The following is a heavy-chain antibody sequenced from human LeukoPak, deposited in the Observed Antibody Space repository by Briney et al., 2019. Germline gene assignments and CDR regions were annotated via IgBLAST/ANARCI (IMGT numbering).Heavy chain of an antibody. CDR3: AREAGYDFWSGSPLDY. CDR1: GFTFSSYW. CDR2: IKQDGSEK. D-gene: IGHD3-3*01. Sequence: GSLRLSCAASGFTFSSYWMSWVRQAPGKGLEWVANIKQDGSEKYYADSVKGRFTISRDNAKNSLYLQMNSLRAEDTAVYYCAREAGYDFWSGSPLDYWGQGTLVTASS. J-gene: IGHJ4*02. V-gene: IGHV3-7*03.